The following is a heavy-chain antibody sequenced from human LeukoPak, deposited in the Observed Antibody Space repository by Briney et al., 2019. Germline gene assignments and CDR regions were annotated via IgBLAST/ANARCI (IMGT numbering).Heavy chain of an antibody. CDR1: GDSISGYY. J-gene: IGHJ5*02. D-gene: IGHD3-16*01. Sequence: SDTLSLTCTVSGDSISGYYWNWIRQSPGKGLEWIAFTYNTGSVNYNPSLRSRGTISVDTSKNQFSLNLKSVTAADTAVYYCAGNRNALGDVNWLDPWGQGTLVTVSS. CDR3: AGNRNALGDVNWLDP. V-gene: IGHV4-59*07. CDR2: TYNTGSV.